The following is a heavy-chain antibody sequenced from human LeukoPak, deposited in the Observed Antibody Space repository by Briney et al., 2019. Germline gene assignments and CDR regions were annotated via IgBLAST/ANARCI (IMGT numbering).Heavy chain of an antibody. CDR1: GGSISSGSYY. V-gene: IGHV4-61*02. J-gene: IGHJ3*02. Sequence: SQTLSLTCTVSGGSISSGSYYWSWIRQPAGKGLEWIGFFFYSGSTNYNPSLKSRVTMSLDTSKNQCSLRLTSVTAADTAVYYCARGLTSVGAFDIWGQGTMVTVSS. D-gene: IGHD4-23*01. CDR3: ARGLTSVGAFDI. CDR2: FFYSGST.